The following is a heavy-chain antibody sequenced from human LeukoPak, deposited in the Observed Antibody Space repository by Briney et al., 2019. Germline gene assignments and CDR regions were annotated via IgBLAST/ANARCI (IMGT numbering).Heavy chain of an antibody. CDR1: GFTFSSYA. J-gene: IGHJ4*02. CDR2: MSSDGSKK. D-gene: IGHD6-19*01. V-gene: IGHV3-30-3*01. CDR3: AREGSSGWYDYFDY. Sequence: GGSLRLSCAASGFTFSSYAMHWVRQTPGKGLEWVAVMSSDGSKKYYADSVKGRFTISRDNSKNTLYLQMNSLRADDTAVYYCAREGSSGWYDYFDYWGQGTLVTVSS.